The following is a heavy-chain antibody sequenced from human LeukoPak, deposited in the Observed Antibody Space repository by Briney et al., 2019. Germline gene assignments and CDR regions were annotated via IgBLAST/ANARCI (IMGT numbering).Heavy chain of an antibody. CDR2: IRSSGITK. J-gene: IGHJ4*02. CDR1: GFHLSSYE. CDR3: EPGGATAMGDN. D-gene: IGHD5-18*01. Sequence: PGGSLRLSCAASGFHLSSYEMNWVPQAPGKGLGGVADIRSSGITKYYADSVKGRFAIPRDNAKNSLYLQMNNLRAEDTVVYYREPGGATAMGDNWGQGTLVTVSS. V-gene: IGHV3-48*03.